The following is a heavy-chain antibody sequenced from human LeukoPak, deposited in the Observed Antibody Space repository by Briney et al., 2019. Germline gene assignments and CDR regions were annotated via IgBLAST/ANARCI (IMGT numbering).Heavy chain of an antibody. V-gene: IGHV4-31*03. J-gene: IGHJ5*02. CDR2: IYYSGST. Sequence: SQTLSLTCTVSGGSISSGGYYWSWIRQHPGKGLEWIGYIYYSGSTYYNPSLKNRVTISVDTSKNQFSLKLSSVTAADTAVYYCARDAARDGERWFDPWGQGTLVTVSS. CDR1: GGSISSGGYY. CDR3: ARDAARDGERWFDP. D-gene: IGHD7-27*01.